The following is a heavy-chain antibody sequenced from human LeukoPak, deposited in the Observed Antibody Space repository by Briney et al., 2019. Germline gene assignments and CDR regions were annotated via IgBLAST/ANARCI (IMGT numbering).Heavy chain of an antibody. Sequence: PSETLSLTCTVSGGSISTYYWSWIRQPAGKGLEWIGRISDTQNTNYNPSLKSRVTMSLDTSKKQFSMRLTSVTAADTAVYYCAREAPGVWDFDYWGQGTLVTVSS. CDR1: GGSISTYY. D-gene: IGHD6-6*01. CDR2: ISDTQNT. J-gene: IGHJ4*02. CDR3: AREAPGVWDFDY. V-gene: IGHV4-4*07.